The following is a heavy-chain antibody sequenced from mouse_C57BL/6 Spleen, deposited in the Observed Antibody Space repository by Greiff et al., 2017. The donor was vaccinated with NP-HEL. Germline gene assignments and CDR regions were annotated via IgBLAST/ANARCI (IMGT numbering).Heavy chain of an antibody. D-gene: IGHD2-1*01. V-gene: IGHV1-82*01. Sequence: VQLQESGPELVKPGASVKISCKASGYAFSSSWMNWVKQRPGKGLEWIGRIYPGDGDTNYNGKFKGKATLTADKSSSTAYMQLSSLTSEDSAVYFSAIIYYGNSYYAMDYWSQGTSVTVSS. J-gene: IGHJ4*01. CDR3: AIIYYGNSYYAMDY. CDR2: IYPGDGDT. CDR1: GYAFSSSW.